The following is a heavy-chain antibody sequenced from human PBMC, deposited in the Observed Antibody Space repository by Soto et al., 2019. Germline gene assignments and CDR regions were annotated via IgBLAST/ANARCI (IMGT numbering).Heavy chain of an antibody. CDR1: GFTFSNYG. V-gene: IGHV3-33*01. Sequence: QVQLVESGGGVVQPGRSLRLSCAASGFTFSNYGMHWVRQAPGKGLEWVALISYDGSNKYYADSVKGRFTISRDNSKNTLYLQMNSLRAEDTAVYFCARTAYYYDSSGYYFDYWGQGSLVTVSS. J-gene: IGHJ4*02. CDR3: ARTAYYYDSSGYYFDY. D-gene: IGHD3-22*01. CDR2: ISYDGSNK.